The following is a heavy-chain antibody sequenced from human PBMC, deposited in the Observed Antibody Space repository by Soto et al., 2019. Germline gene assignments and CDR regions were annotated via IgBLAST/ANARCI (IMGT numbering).Heavy chain of an antibody. CDR1: GFTFSSYA. CDR2: ISGSGGST. Sequence: EVQLLESGGGLVQPGGSLRLSCAASGFTFSSYAMSWVRQAPGKGLEWVSAISGSGGSTYYADSVKGRFTISRDNSKNTLYLQMNSLRAEDTAVYYCAKIDVVVPAAMLGRYVDTAMANFDYWGQGTLVTVSS. V-gene: IGHV3-23*01. J-gene: IGHJ4*02. D-gene: IGHD2-2*01. CDR3: AKIDVVVPAAMLGRYVDTAMANFDY.